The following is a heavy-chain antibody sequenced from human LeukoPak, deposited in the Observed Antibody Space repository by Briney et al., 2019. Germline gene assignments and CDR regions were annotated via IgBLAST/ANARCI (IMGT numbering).Heavy chain of an antibody. J-gene: IGHJ6*03. V-gene: IGHV4-4*07. CDR2: IYTSGST. CDR1: GGSISSYY. D-gene: IGHD6-6*01. CDR3: ARGHSSSSYYYYYMDV. Sequence: SETLSLTCTVSGGSISSYYWSWIRQPAGKGLEWIGRIYTSGSTNYNPSLKSRVTMSVDTSKNQFSLKLSSVTAADTAAYYCARGHSSSSYYYYYMDVWGKGTTVTVSS.